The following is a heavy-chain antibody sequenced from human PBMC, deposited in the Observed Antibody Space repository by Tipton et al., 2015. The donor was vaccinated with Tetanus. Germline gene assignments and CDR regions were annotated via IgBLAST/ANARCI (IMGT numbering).Heavy chain of an antibody. CDR2: IYSSGST. CDR1: GVSISGGRYY. V-gene: IGHV4-31*03. J-gene: IGHJ4*02. CDR3: ARDQARGARGWNYFDF. D-gene: IGHD1-26*01. Sequence: TLSLTCSVSGVSISGGRYYWSWIRQRPGKGLEWIGDIYSSGSTYTDPSLKGRVTISVDTSKNQFSLRVNSVTAADTAVYYCARDQARGARGWNYFDFWGLGTLVTVT.